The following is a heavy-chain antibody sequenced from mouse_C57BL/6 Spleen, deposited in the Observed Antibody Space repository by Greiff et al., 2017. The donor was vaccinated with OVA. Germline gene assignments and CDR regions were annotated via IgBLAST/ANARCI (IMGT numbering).Heavy chain of an antibody. J-gene: IGHJ2*01. CDR1: GYTFTSYW. CDR2: IHPNSGST. D-gene: IGHD1-1*01. Sequence: VQLQQPGAELVKPGASVTLSCKASGYTFTSYWMHWVKQRPGQGLEWIGMIHPNSGSTNYNEKFKSKATLTVDKSSSTAYMQLSSLTSEDSAVYYCARGDYYGSSYDYWGQGTTLTVSS. CDR3: ARGDYYGSSYDY. V-gene: IGHV1-64*01.